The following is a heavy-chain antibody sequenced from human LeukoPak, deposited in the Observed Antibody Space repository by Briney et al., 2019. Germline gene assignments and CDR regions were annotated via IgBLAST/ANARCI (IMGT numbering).Heavy chain of an antibody. CDR1: GGSISSYY. CDR2: IYYSGST. V-gene: IGHV4-59*08. Sequence: SETLSLTCTVSGGSISSYYWSWIRQPPGEGLEWIGYIYYSGSTNYNPSLKSRVTISVDTSKSQFSLKLTSVTAADTAVYYCATLTTVVTAYYFDYWGQGTLVTVSS. D-gene: IGHD4-23*01. CDR3: ATLTTVVTAYYFDY. J-gene: IGHJ4*02.